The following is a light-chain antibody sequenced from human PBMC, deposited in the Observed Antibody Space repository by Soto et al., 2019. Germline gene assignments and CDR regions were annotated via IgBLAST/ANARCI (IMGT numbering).Light chain of an antibody. CDR3: TSSTTGSLYV. CDR2: HVS. V-gene: IGLV2-14*03. J-gene: IGLJ1*01. Sequence: QSALTQPASVSGSPGQSITISCTGTSSDFGGYNYVSWYQQYPGKVPKLLIYHVSNRPSGVSNRFSGSKSGNTASLTISGLQAEDEADYFCTSSTTGSLYVFGTGTKVTVL. CDR1: SSDFGGYNY.